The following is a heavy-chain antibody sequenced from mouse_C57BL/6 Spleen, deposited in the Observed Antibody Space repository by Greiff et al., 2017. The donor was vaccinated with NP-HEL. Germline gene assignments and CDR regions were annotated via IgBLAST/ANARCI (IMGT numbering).Heavy chain of an antibody. CDR2: INPNNGGT. Sequence: EVQLQQSGPELVKPGASVKISCKASGYTFTDYYMNWVKQSHGKSLEWIGDINPNNGGTSYNQKFKGKATLTVDKSSSTAYMELRSLTSEDSAVYYCARETTVVNYAMDYWGQGTSVTVSS. CDR1: GYTFTDYY. J-gene: IGHJ4*01. V-gene: IGHV1-26*01. D-gene: IGHD1-1*01. CDR3: ARETTVVNYAMDY.